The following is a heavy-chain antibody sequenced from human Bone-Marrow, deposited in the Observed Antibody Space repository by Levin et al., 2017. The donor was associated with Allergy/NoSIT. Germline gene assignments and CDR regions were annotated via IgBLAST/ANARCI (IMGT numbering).Heavy chain of an antibody. Sequence: ASVKVSCKASEYTITDHHMHWARQAPGQGLEWMGWIDPKSGDTKYAQKFQGSVTMTRDTSINTVYLELSGLRSDDTAVYYCTRGGGRYYVDYWGQGTLVTVSS. D-gene: IGHD2-15*01. CDR3: TRGGGRYYVDY. V-gene: IGHV1-2*02. CDR1: EYTITDHH. J-gene: IGHJ4*02. CDR2: IDPKSGDT.